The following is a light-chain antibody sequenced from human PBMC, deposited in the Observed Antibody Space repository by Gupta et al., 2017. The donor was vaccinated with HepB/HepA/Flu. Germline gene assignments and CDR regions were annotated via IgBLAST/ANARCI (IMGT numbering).Light chain of an antibody. CDR3: DSSDSSRSPGV. V-gene: IGLV1-51*02. J-gene: IGLJ2*01. CDR2: ENS. CDR1: SSYLGNNY. Sequence: QPVLTQPPSVSAAPAQQVTIPCPGSSSYLGNNYVSWYQPPPGPAPKLLIYENSKRPSGIPDRFSGSKSGTTATLTITGLQAGDEADYYCDSSDSSRSPGVFGGGTKLTVL.